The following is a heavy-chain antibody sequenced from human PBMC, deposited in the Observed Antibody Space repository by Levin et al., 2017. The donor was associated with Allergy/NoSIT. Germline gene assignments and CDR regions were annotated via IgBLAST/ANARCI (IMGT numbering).Heavy chain of an antibody. D-gene: IGHD6-13*01. CDR2: IKQDGSEK. J-gene: IGHJ4*02. CDR1: GFTFSSYW. Sequence: GESLKISCAASGFTFSSYWMSWVRQAPGKGLEWVANIKQDGSEKYYVDSVKGRFTISRDNAKNSLYLQMNSLRAEDTAVYYCARHRGIAAAQARFDYWGQGTLVTVSS. V-gene: IGHV3-7*01. CDR3: ARHRGIAAAQARFDY.